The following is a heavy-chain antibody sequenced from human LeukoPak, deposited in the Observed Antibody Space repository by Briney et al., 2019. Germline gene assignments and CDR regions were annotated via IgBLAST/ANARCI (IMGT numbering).Heavy chain of an antibody. Sequence: PSETLSLTCTVSGGSISSSGYYWGWIRQPPGKGLEWIGTLYYSGSTYYNPSLKSRVTISVDTSKNQFSLNLSSVTAADTAVYYCAVEESVVGATVNYWGQGTLVTVSS. CDR1: GGSISSSGYY. D-gene: IGHD1-26*01. CDR3: AVEESVVGATVNY. CDR2: LYYSGST. V-gene: IGHV4-39*07. J-gene: IGHJ4*02.